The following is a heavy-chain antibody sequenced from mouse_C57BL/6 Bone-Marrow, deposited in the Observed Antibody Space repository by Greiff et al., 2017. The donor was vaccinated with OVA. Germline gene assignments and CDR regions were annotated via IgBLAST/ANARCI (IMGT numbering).Heavy chain of an antibody. V-gene: IGHV5-9-1*02. CDR2: ISSGGDYI. Sequence: EVQLVESGEGLVKPGGSLKLSCAASGFTFSSYAMSWVRQTPEKRLEWVAYISSGGDYIYYADTVKGRFTISRDNARNTLYLQMSSLKSEDTAMYYCTRVAYYYDYDDAMDYWGQGTSVTVSS. CDR1: GFTFSSYA. CDR3: TRVAYYYDYDDAMDY. D-gene: IGHD2-4*01. J-gene: IGHJ4*01.